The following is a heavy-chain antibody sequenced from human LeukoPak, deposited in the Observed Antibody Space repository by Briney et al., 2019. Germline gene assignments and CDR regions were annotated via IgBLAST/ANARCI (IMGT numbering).Heavy chain of an antibody. CDR2: IYPADSDI. V-gene: IGHV5-51*01. CDR3: ARQEYCSGGSCYTWFDP. D-gene: IGHD2-15*01. Sequence: GESLKISCKGSGYSVNNYWIGWVRQMPGKGLEWMGIIYPADSDIRYSPSFQGQVTISADKSISTAYLQWSSLKASDTAMYYCARQEYCSGGSCYTWFDPWGQGTLVTVSS. J-gene: IGHJ5*02. CDR1: GYSVNNYW.